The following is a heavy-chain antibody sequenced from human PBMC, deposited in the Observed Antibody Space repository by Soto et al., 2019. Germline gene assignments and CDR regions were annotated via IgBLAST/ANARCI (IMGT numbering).Heavy chain of an antibody. CDR3: ARDTAHIILAEYFQH. Sequence: ASVKVSCKASGYTFTSYGISWVRQAPGQGLEWMGWISAYNGNTNYAQKLQGRVTMTTDTSTSTAYMELRSLRSDDTAVYYCARDTAHIILAEYFQHWGQGTLVTVSS. V-gene: IGHV1-18*01. CDR2: ISAYNGNT. J-gene: IGHJ1*01. D-gene: IGHD2-21*01. CDR1: GYTFTSYG.